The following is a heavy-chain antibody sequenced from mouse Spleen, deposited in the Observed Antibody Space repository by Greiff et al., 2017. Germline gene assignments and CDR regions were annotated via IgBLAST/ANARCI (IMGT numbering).Heavy chain of an antibody. CDR3: ARENSPHYAMDY. J-gene: IGHJ4*01. D-gene: IGHD5-2*01. Sequence: EVQRVESEGGLVQPGSSMKLSCTASGFTFSDYYMAWVRQVPEKGLEWVANINYDGSSTYYLDSLKSRFIISRDNAKNILYLQMSSLKSEDTATYYCARENSPHYAMDYWGQGTSVTVSS. CDR1: GFTFSDYY. V-gene: IGHV5-16*01. CDR2: INYDGSST.